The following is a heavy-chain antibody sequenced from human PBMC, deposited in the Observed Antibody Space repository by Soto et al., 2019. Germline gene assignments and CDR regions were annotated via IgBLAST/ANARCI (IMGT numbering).Heavy chain of an antibody. Sequence: GGSLRLSCAASGFTFSNYAVSWVRQAPGKGLECVSTIHIGGSTFYADSVKGRFSISRDNSKNTLFLQMNSLRAEDTAMYYCVKERDASGSYYPFDYWGQGTLVTVSS. CDR2: IHIGGST. J-gene: IGHJ4*02. V-gene: IGHV3-23*01. D-gene: IGHD3-10*01. CDR1: GFTFSNYA. CDR3: VKERDASGSYYPFDY.